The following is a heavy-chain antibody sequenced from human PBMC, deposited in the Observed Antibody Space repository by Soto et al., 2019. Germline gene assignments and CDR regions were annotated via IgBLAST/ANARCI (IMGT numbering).Heavy chain of an antibody. CDR3: ARDQGGYGMDV. CDR2: ISYDGSNK. J-gene: IGHJ6*02. CDR1: GFTFSSYA. V-gene: IGHV3-30-3*01. Sequence: QVQLVESGGGVVQPGRSLRLSCAASGFTFSSYAMHWVRQAPGKGLEWVAVISYDGSNKYYADSVKGRFTISRDNSKNTLYLQMNSLRAEDTAVYYCARDQGGYGMDVWGQGTTVTVS.